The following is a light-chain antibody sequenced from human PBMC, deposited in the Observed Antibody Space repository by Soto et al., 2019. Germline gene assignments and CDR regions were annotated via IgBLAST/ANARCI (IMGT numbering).Light chain of an antibody. J-gene: IGLJ1*01. Sequence: QSALTQPASMSGSPGQSITISCTGTSSDVGSYKFVSWYQQHPGKAPKVMIYEGSKWPSGVSNRFSGSKSGNTASLTISGLQAEDEADYYCCSYAGSSTYVFGTGTKVTVL. CDR2: EGS. CDR3: CSYAGSSTYV. CDR1: SSDVGSYKF. V-gene: IGLV2-23*01.